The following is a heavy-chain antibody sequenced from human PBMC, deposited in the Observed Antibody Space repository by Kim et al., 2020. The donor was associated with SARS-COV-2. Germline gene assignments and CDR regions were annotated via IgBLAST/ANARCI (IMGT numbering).Heavy chain of an antibody. V-gene: IGHV4-59*01. D-gene: IGHD3-10*01. Sequence: SETLSLTCTVSGGSISSYSWSWIRQLPGKGLEWIGYIYYSGSTNYNPSLKSQVTISVDTSKNQFSLKLSSVTAADTAVYYCARLLSVGTGWFDPWGQGTLVTVCS. CDR1: GGSISSYS. J-gene: IGHJ5*02. CDR2: IYYSGST. CDR3: ARLLSVGTGWFDP.